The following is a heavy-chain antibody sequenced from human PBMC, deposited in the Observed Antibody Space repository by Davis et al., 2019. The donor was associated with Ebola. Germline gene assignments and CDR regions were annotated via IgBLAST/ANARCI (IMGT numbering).Heavy chain of an antibody. V-gene: IGHV5-51*01. CDR3: ARRRDGMDV. J-gene: IGHJ6*04. Sequence: GESLKISCKGSEYSFTNYWIAWVRQMPGKGLEWMGIIYPGDSDTKYSPSFQGQVTISADESISTAYLQWSSLKASDTAMYYCARRRDGMDVWGKGTTVTVSS. CDR1: EYSFTNYW. CDR2: IYPGDSDT.